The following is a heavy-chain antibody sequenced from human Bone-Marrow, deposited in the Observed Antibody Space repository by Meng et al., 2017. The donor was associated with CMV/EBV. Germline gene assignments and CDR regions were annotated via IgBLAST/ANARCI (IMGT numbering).Heavy chain of an antibody. V-gene: IGHV1-2*02. CDR1: GYTFTGYY. J-gene: IGHJ6*01. D-gene: IGHD2-2*01. CDR3: AREKGGPYCSSTSCPTGYGMDV. CDR2: INPNSGGT. Sequence: ASVKVSCKASGYTFTGYYMHWVRQAPGQGLEWMGWINPNSGGTNYAQKFQGRVTMTRDTSISTAYMELSRLRSDDTAVYYCAREKGGPYCSSTSCPTGYGMDVWGPGPTVTVSS.